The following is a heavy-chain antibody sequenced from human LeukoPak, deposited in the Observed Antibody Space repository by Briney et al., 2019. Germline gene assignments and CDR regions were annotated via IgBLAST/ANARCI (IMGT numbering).Heavy chain of an antibody. Sequence: GGSLRLSCAASGFTFSSYSMNWVRQAPGKGLEWVSSISSSSSYIYYADSVKGRFTISRDNAKNSLYLQMNSLRAEDTAVYYCARAAVTGKNDFDYWGQGTLVTVSS. CDR1: GFTFSSYS. D-gene: IGHD6-19*01. V-gene: IGHV3-21*01. J-gene: IGHJ4*02. CDR3: ARAAVTGKNDFDY. CDR2: ISSSSSYI.